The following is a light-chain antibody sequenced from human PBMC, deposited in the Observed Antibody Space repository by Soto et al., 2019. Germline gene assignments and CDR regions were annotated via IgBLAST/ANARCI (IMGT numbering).Light chain of an antibody. CDR2: DAS. CDR1: QGISKL. Sequence: DIYMTQSPSTLSASVGDRVTITCRASQGISKLLAWHQQKPGKAPKLLIYDASSSGSGVPSRFSGSGSGTEFTLTISRLEPEDFAMYYCQQYGSSPWTFGQGTKVDIK. V-gene: IGKV1-5*01. CDR3: QQYGSSPWT. J-gene: IGKJ1*01.